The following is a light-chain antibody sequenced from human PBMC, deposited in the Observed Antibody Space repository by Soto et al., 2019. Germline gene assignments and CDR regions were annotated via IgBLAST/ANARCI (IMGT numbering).Light chain of an antibody. CDR1: RGVRTN. CDR3: QQRTNWPSST. J-gene: IGKJ5*01. CDR2: DAS. V-gene: IGKV3-11*01. Sequence: EVVLTQSPATLSLSPGEGPPLSSRASRGVRTNLAWYHQKPGQVPSFLIHDASTRATGIPARFSGSGSGTDFTLTISSLEPEDFAVYYCQQRTNWPSSTFGQGTRLEI.